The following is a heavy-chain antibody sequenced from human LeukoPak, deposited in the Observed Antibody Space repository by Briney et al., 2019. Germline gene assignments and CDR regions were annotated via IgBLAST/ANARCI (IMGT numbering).Heavy chain of an antibody. CDR2: IYYSGST. CDR3: AREVGATYFDY. J-gene: IGHJ4*02. D-gene: IGHD1-26*01. CDR1: GGSISSGGYY. V-gene: IGHV4-31*03. Sequence: SQTLSLTCTVSGGSISSGGYYWRRIRQHPGKGLEWIGYIYYSGSTYYNPSLKSRVTISVDTSKNQFSLKLSSVTAADTAVYYCAREVGATYFDYWGQGTLVSVSS.